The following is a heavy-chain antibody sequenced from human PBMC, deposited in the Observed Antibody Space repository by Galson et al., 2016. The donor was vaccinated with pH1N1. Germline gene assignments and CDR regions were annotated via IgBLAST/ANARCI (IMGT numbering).Heavy chain of an antibody. Sequence: SLRLSCAASGFTFTDYYMSWIRQAPGKGLEWIAYISSSGSYINYADSVKGRFTISRDHANRSLWLQLNSLTVEDTAVYFCARNGRYGHCGGGNCYPAEVFQYWGRGTLVSVSS. V-gene: IGHV3-11*06. CDR2: ISSSGSYI. J-gene: IGHJ1*01. D-gene: IGHD2-15*01. CDR3: ARNGRYGHCGGGNCYPAEVFQY. CDR1: GFTFTDYY.